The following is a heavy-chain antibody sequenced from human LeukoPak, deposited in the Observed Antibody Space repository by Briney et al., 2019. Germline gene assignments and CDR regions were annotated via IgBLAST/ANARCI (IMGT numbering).Heavy chain of an antibody. CDR3: VRGPQGHYYDN. D-gene: IGHD3-22*01. CDR1: GYTLTVYY. CDR2: INPATGAP. V-gene: IGHV1-2*02. J-gene: IGHJ4*02. Sequence: ASVKVSCKASGYTLTVYYMHWVRQAPGQGLEWMGWINPATGAPNYAQKFQGRVTMTSDTSISTVYMELTSLRSDDTAFYYCVRGPQGHYYDNWGQRELVTVSS.